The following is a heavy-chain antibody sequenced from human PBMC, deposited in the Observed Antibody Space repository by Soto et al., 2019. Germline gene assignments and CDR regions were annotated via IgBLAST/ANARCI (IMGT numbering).Heavy chain of an antibody. J-gene: IGHJ6*02. D-gene: IGHD2-21*02. Sequence: TLSLTCTVSGGSISSYYWSWIRQPPGKALEWLALVYWDDDKRYNPSLRSRLTITKDTSKKQVVLTMTNMDPVDTATYYCVQSRCGGDCLTFYSSHAYYGLDVWGQGTTVTVSS. CDR3: VQSRCGGDCLTFYSSHAYYGLDV. CDR1: GGSISSYYW. V-gene: IGHV2-5*08. CDR2: VYWDDDK.